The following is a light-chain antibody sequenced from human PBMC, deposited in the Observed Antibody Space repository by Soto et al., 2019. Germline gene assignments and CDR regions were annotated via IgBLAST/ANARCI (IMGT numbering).Light chain of an antibody. CDR1: QNIISW. CDR2: AAS. Sequence: DIQMTQSPSTVSASVGDRVTITCRASQNIISWLAWYQQQPGRAPKLLIYAASILQSGVPSRFSVRGSGTDFTLAINSLQREDFATYYCQQAYGFPLTFGQGTRLEIK. V-gene: IGKV1-12*01. CDR3: QQAYGFPLT. J-gene: IGKJ5*01.